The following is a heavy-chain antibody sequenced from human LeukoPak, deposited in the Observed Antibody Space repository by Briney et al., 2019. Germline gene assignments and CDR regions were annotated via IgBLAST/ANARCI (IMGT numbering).Heavy chain of an antibody. CDR1: GGSISSTFYY. Sequence: SETLSLTCTVSGGSISSTFYYWGWIRQPPGKGLEWVGRIYYSGITYYNPSLKSRVTISVDTSKNQFSLKLSSVTAADTAVYYCATLYSSGWYFGSWGQGTLVTVSS. CDR2: IYYSGIT. J-gene: IGHJ4*02. D-gene: IGHD6-19*01. V-gene: IGHV4-39*01. CDR3: ATLYSSGWYFGS.